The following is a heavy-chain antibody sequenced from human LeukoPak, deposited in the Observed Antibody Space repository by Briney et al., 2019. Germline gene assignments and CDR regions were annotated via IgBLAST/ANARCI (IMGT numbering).Heavy chain of an antibody. Sequence: SETLSLTCTVSGYSISSGYYWGWIRQPPGKGLEWIGSMFRTGTTYYNPSLQSRVTISIDTSKNQFSLRMSSVTVADTAVYYCARDRRAVAGPAFDYWGQGTLVTVSS. CDR2: MFRTGTT. D-gene: IGHD6-19*01. CDR3: ARDRRAVAGPAFDY. V-gene: IGHV4-38-2*02. CDR1: GYSISSGYY. J-gene: IGHJ4*02.